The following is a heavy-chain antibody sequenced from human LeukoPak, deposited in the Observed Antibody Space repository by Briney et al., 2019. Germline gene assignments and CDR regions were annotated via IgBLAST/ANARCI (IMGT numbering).Heavy chain of an antibody. CDR1: GDSISNNFYY. CDR2: IDYTGTT. J-gene: IGHJ4*02. D-gene: IGHD5-18*01. V-gene: IGHV4-39*07. CDR3: VKFKRRPRTYSYDYEF. Sequence: PSETLSLTCSVFGDSISNNFYYWGWIRQTPGKGLAWIASIDYTGTTYYNPSFKSRVSISMDTSKNQFSLKLTSMTAADTAVFYCVKFKRRPRTYSYDYEFWGQGTLVTVSP.